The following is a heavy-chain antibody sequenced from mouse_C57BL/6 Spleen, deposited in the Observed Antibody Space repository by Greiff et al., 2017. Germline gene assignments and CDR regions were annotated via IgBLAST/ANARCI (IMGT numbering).Heavy chain of an antibody. CDR1: GFTFSSYA. D-gene: IGHD2-5*01. V-gene: IGHV5-4*01. CDR2: ISDGGSYT. J-gene: IGHJ4*01. CDR3: ARGRGYSNYGGDAMDY. Sequence: EVHLVESGGGLVKPGGSLKLSCAASGFTFSSYAMSWVRQTPEKRLEWVATISDGGSYTYYPDNVKGRFTISRDNAKNNLYLQMSHLKSEDTAMYYCARGRGYSNYGGDAMDYWGQGTAVTVS.